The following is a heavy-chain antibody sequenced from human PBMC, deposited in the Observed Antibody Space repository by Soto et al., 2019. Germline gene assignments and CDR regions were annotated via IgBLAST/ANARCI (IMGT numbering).Heavy chain of an antibody. CDR3: AKDGLNYYGSGSYFAFDY. D-gene: IGHD3-10*01. CDR1: GFTFSSYA. CDR2: ISGSGGST. V-gene: IGHV3-23*01. J-gene: IGHJ4*02. Sequence: PGGSLRLSCAASGFTFSSYAVSWVRQAPGKGLEWVSAISGSGGSTYYADSVKGRFTISRDNSKNTLYLQMNSLRAEDTAVYYCAKDGLNYYGSGSYFAFDYWGQGTLVTVSS.